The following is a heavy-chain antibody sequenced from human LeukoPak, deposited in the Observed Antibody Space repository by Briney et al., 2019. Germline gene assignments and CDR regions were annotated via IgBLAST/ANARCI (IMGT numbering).Heavy chain of an antibody. CDR3: ARFGTDALDI. CDR2: MHLDSGGT. V-gene: IGHV1-2*02. J-gene: IGHJ3*02. CDR1: GYTFTGYY. D-gene: IGHD1-14*01. Sequence: ASVKVSFKASGYTFTGYYMHWVRQAPGQGLEWMGWMHLDSGGTKCAQKFQGRLTMTRDTSISTGYMELTRLRSDDTAIYYCARFGTDALDIWGQGTMVTVSS.